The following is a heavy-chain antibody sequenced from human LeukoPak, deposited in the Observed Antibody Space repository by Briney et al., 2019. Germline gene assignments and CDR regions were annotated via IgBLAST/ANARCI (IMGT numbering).Heavy chain of an antibody. CDR1: GGSISSYY. Sequence: PSETLSLTCTVSGGSISSYYWSWIRQPPGKGLEWIGYIYYSGSTNYNPSLKSRVTISVDTSKNQFSLKLSSVTAADTAVYYCAKPVPGDLDWYFDLWGRGTLVTASS. CDR2: IYYSGST. V-gene: IGHV4-59*01. D-gene: IGHD7-27*01. J-gene: IGHJ2*01. CDR3: AKPVPGDLDWYFDL.